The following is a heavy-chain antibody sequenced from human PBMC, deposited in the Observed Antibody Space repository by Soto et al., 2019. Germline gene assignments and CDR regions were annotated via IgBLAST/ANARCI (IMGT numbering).Heavy chain of an antibody. Sequence: SLRLSCAASVFTFSSYGMHWVRQAPGKGLEWVAVISYDGSNKYYADSVKGRFTISRDNSKNTLYLQMNSLRAEDTAVYYCAKDLYYYDRSGYYSYRGTVDYWGQGTPAPVYS. D-gene: IGHD3-22*01. J-gene: IGHJ4*02. CDR1: VFTFSSYG. CDR2: ISYDGSNK. CDR3: AKDLYYYDRSGYYSYRGTVDY. V-gene: IGHV3-30*18.